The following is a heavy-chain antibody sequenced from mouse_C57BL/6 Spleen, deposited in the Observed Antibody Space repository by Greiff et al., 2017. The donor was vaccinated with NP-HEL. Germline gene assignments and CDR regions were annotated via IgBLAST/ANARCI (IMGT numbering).Heavy chain of an antibody. J-gene: IGHJ4*01. CDR1: GFTFSDAW. CDR3: TATTTVVAPYYAMDY. V-gene: IGHV6-6*01. Sequence: EVKLMESGGGLVQPGGSMKLSCAASGFTFSDAWMDWVRQSPEKGLEWVAEIRNKANNHATYYAESVKGRFTISRDDSKSSVYLQMNSLRAEDTGIYYCTATTTVVAPYYAMDYWGQGTSVTVSS. CDR2: IRNKANNHAT. D-gene: IGHD1-1*01.